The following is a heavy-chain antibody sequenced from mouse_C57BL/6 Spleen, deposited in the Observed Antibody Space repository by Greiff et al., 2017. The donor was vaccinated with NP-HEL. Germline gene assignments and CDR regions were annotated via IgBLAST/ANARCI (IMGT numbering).Heavy chain of an antibody. CDR3: ARKGGLRPFDY. D-gene: IGHD2-4*01. V-gene: IGHV1-42*01. Sequence: VQLQQSGPELVKPGASVKISCKASGYSFTGYYMNWVKQSPEKSLEWIGEINPSTGGTTYNQKFKAKATLTVDKSSSTAYMQLKSLTSEDSAVYYCARKGGLRPFDYWGQGTTLTVSS. J-gene: IGHJ2*01. CDR2: INPSTGGT. CDR1: GYSFTGYY.